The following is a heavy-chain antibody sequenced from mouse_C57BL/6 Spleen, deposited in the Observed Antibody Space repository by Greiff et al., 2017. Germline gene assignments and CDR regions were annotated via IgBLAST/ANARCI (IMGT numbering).Heavy chain of an antibody. Sequence: EVKLQQSGPELVKPGASVKISCKASGYTFTDYYMNWVKQSHGQSLEWIGDINPNNGGTSYNQKFKGKATLTVTKSSSTAYMELRSLTSEDSAVYYCARRDEGAMDYWGQGTSVTGSS. CDR1: GYTFTDYY. CDR2: INPNNGGT. D-gene: IGHD3-3*01. V-gene: IGHV1-26*01. CDR3: ARRDEGAMDY. J-gene: IGHJ4*01.